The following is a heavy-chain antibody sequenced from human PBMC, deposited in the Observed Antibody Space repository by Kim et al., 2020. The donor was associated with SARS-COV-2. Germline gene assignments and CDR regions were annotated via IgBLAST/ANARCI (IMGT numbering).Heavy chain of an antibody. J-gene: IGHJ4*02. Sequence: LSLTCAASGFTFNTYTMDWVRQAPGKGLEWVSSITVSSTHIYYADSVKGRFTISRDNARNSVYLQMNSLRVDDTAVYYCARGLFGQVGDYWGQGTRV. D-gene: IGHD3-10*02. CDR1: GFTFNTYT. CDR3: ARGLFGQVGDY. V-gene: IGHV3-21*01. CDR2: ITVSSTHI.